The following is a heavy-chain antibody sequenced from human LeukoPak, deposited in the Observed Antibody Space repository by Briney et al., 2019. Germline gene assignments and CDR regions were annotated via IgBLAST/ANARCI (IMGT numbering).Heavy chain of an antibody. CDR1: GFTFSSYA. CDR3: ARDVAARPRWFEH. J-gene: IGHJ5*02. V-gene: IGHV3-30-3*01. Sequence: GGSLRLSCAASGFTFSSYAMHWVRQAPGKGLEWVAVISYDGSNKYYTDSVKGRFTVSRDNAKNSLYLQMNSLRAEDTAVYYCARDVAARPRWFEHWGQGTLVTVSS. CDR2: ISYDGSNK. D-gene: IGHD6-6*01.